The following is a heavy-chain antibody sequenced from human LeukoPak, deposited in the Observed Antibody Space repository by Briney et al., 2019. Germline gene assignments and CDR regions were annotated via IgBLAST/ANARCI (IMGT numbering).Heavy chain of an antibody. CDR3: ARAYSGYDFFDY. V-gene: IGHV1-69*13. J-gene: IGHJ4*02. Sequence: ASVKVSCKASGYTFTSYPISWVRQAPGQGLEWMGGIIPIFGTANYAQKFQGRVTITADESTSTAYMEVSSLRSEDTAVYYCARAYSGYDFFDYWGQGILVTVSS. CDR1: GYTFTSYP. CDR2: IIPIFGTA. D-gene: IGHD5-12*01.